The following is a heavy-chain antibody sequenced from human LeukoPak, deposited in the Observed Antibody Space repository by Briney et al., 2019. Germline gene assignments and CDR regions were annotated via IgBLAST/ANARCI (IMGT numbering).Heavy chain of an antibody. CDR1: GYTFTSYG. J-gene: IGHJ6*02. CDR2: ISAYNGNT. Sequence: ASVKVSCKASGYTFTSYGISWVRQAPGQGLEWMGWISAYNGNTNYAQKLQGRVTMTTDTSTSTAYMELRSLRSDDTAVYYCARDYYDSSGYYEIYYYGMDVWGQGTTVTVSS. D-gene: IGHD3-22*01. V-gene: IGHV1-18*01. CDR3: ARDYYDSSGYYEIYYYGMDV.